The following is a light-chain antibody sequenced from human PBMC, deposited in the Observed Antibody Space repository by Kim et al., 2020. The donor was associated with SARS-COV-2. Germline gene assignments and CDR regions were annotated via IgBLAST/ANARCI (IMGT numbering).Light chain of an antibody. Sequence: QAGLTQPPSVSKGLRQTATLTCTGNSNNVGNEGAAWLQQHQGHPPKLLSYRNNDRPSGISERLSASRSGNTASLTITGLQPEDEADYYCSAWDSSLSAWVFGGGPYLT. CDR2: RNN. CDR3: SAWDSSLSAWV. V-gene: IGLV10-54*01. CDR1: SNNVGNEG. J-gene: IGLJ3*02.